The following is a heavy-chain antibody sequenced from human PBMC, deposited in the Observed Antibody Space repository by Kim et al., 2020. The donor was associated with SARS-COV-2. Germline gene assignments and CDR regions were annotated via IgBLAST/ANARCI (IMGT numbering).Heavy chain of an antibody. V-gene: IGHV1-24*01. CDR2: FDPEDGET. CDR1: ELT. Sequence: ELTMHWVGQAPGKGLEWMGGFDPEDGETIYAQKFQGRVTMTEDTSTDTAYMELSSLRSEDTAVYYCATAPPYCTNGVCQNWFDPWGQGTLAT. J-gene: IGHJ5*02. CDR3: ATAPPYCTNGVCQNWFDP. D-gene: IGHD2-8*01.